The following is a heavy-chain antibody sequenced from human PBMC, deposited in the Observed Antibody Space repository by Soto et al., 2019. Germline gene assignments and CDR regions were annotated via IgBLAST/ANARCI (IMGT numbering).Heavy chain of an antibody. CDR2: TYYRSRWYN. Sequence: QVQLQESGPGLVKPSQTLSLTCAISGDSVSSNSAAWNGIRLSPSRGLEWLARTYYRSRWYNDYAVSVSSRITVNPDTSKNQFSLQLTSVTPEDTAVYYCAGTTSHQWYYMDVWGKGNTVTVSS. J-gene: IGHJ6*03. V-gene: IGHV6-1*01. CDR1: GDSVSSNSAA. D-gene: IGHD1-7*01. CDR3: AGTTSHQWYYMDV.